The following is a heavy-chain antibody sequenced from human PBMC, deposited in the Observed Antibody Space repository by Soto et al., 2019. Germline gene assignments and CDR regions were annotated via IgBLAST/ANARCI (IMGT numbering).Heavy chain of an antibody. Sequence: SETLSLTCSVSGDSISTADYFWAWIRQPPGQALEYIGYIYKSATTYYNPSFESRVAISLDTSKSQFSLNVTSVTAADTAVYFCARGRYCLTGRCFPNWFDSWGQGTLVTVSS. CDR1: GDSISTADYF. J-gene: IGHJ5*01. CDR3: ARGRYCLTGRCFPNWFDS. V-gene: IGHV4-30-4*01. D-gene: IGHD2-15*01. CDR2: IYKSATT.